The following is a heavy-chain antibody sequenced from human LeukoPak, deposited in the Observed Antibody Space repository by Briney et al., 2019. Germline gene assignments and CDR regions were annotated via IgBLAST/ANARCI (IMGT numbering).Heavy chain of an antibody. CDR3: ARAYSSSWYSDAFDI. CDR2: INHSEST. V-gene: IGHV4-4*02. CDR1: GGSISSSNW. J-gene: IGHJ3*02. Sequence: SETLSLTCAVSGGSISSSNWWSWVRQPPGKGLEWIGEINHSESTNYNPSLKSRVTISVDTSKNQFSLKLSSVTAADTAVYYCARAYSSSWYSDAFDIWGQGTMVTVSS. D-gene: IGHD6-13*01.